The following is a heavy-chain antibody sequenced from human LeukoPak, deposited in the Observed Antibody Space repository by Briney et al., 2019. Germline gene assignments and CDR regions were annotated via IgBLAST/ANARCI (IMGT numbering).Heavy chain of an antibody. D-gene: IGHD2-2*01. CDR1: GYNFACFY. J-gene: IGHJ4*02. CDR3: ARGYCSPLSCYWGY. Sequence: GASVKVSCKASGYNFACFYIDWVRQAPGKGLEWMGRINPTSGGTNYTQEFQGRVTMTGDPSISTAYMELTSLTSDDTAVYFCARGYCSPLSCYWGYWGQGTLVTVSS. CDR2: INPTSGGT. V-gene: IGHV1-2*02.